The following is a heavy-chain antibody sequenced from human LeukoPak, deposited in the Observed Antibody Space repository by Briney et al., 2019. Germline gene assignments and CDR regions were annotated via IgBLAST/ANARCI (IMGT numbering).Heavy chain of an antibody. CDR2: IDPDDSGS. D-gene: IGHD3-10*01. J-gene: IGHJ3*02. CDR1: GFTFSSYW. Sequence: GGSLRLSCAASGFTFSSYWMHWVRQAPGEGLVWVSRIDPDDSGSTYADSVKGRFTISRDNSKNTLYLQMNSLRAEDTAVYYCARDPGSDAFDIWGQGTMVTVSS. CDR3: ARDPGSDAFDI. V-gene: IGHV3-74*01.